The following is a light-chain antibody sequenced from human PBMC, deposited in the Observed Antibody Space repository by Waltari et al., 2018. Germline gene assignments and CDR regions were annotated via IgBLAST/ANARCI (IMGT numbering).Light chain of an antibody. CDR3: QAWDSSTAV. V-gene: IGLV3-1*01. CDR1: KLGDKY. J-gene: IGLJ2*01. CDR2: QDS. Sequence: SYELTQPPSVSVSPGQTASIPCSGDKLGDKYSCWYQQKPGQSPVLVIYQDSKPPSGIPERFSGSNSGNEATLTISGTQAMDEADYDCQAWDSSTAVFGGGTKLTVL.